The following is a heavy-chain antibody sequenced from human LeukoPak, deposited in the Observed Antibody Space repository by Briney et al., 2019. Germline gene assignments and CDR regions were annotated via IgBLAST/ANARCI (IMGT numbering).Heavy chain of an antibody. J-gene: IGHJ5*02. V-gene: IGHV1-8*01. Sequence: ASVTVSFKASGYTFTSYDINWVRQASGQGLEWMGWMNTNSGNTGYAQRFQGRVTMTRNTSISTAYMELSSLRSEDTAVYYCARGDYDFWSGILSARWFDPWGQGTLVTVSS. CDR3: ARGDYDFWSGILSARWFDP. D-gene: IGHD3-3*01. CDR2: MNTNSGNT. CDR1: GYTFTSYD.